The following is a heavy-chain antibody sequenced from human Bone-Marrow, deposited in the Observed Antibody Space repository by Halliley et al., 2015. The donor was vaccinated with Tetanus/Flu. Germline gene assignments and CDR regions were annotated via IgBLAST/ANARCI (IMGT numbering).Heavy chain of an antibody. Sequence: KGLEWVANIKQDGSEKYYVDSVKGRFTISRDNARNSLYLQMNSLRAEDTAIYYCARDPRNLDYWGQGILVTVSS. J-gene: IGHJ4*02. V-gene: IGHV3-7*04. CDR2: IKQDGSEK. CDR3: ARDPRNLDY.